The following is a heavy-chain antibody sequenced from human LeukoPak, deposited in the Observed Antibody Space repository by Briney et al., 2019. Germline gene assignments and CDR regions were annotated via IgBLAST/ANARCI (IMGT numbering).Heavy chain of an antibody. CDR3: ASTDLGNSSTKLFDY. J-gene: IGHJ4*02. D-gene: IGHD6-13*01. V-gene: IGHV3-30*03. Sequence: TGGSLRLSCAASGFTFSSYGMHWVRQAPGKGLEWVAVISYDGSNKYYADSVKGRFTISRDNSKNTLYLQMNSLRAEDTAVYYCASTDLGNSSTKLFDYWGQGTLVSVSS. CDR2: ISYDGSNK. CDR1: GFTFSSYG.